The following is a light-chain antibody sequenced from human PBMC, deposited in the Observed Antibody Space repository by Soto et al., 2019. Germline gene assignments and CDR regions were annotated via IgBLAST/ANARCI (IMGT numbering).Light chain of an antibody. CDR2: EVT. Sequence: QSVLTQPASVPGSPGQSIAISCTGTSSDIGGYNYVSWYQQHPGKAPKLMIYEVTYRPSGVSNRFSGSKYGNTASLTISGLQAEDEADHYCNTYTSSSTLVFGTGTKVTV. V-gene: IGLV2-14*01. CDR3: NTYTSSSTLV. J-gene: IGLJ1*01. CDR1: SSDIGGYNY.